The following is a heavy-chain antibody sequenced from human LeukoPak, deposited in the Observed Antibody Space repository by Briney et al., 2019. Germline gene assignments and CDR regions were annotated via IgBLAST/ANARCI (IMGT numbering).Heavy chain of an antibody. J-gene: IGHJ6*02. V-gene: IGHV3-53*01. Sequence: GGSLRLSCAASGFTVSSNYMSWVRQAPGKGLEWVSVIYSGGSTYYADSVKGRFTISRDNSNNTLYLQMNSLRAEDTAVYYCARGSLGRITIFGVVISGSDYGMDVWGQGTTVTVSS. CDR3: ARGSLGRITIFGVVISGSDYGMDV. CDR2: IYSGGST. D-gene: IGHD3-3*01. CDR1: GFTVSSNY.